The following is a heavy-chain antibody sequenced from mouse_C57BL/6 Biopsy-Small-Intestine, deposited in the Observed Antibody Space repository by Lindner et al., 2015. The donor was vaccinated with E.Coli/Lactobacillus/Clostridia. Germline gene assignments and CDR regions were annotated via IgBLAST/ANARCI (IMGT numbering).Heavy chain of an antibody. J-gene: IGHJ3*01. Sequence: VQLQESGPGMVKPSQSLSLTCTVTGYSITSGYDWHWIRHFPGNKLEWMGYISYSGSTNYNPSLKSRISITHDTSKNHFFLKLNSVTTEDTATYYCARGGGGTGFAYWGQGTLVTVSA. CDR3: ARGGGGTGFAY. CDR2: ISYSGST. CDR1: GYSITSGYD. V-gene: IGHV3-1*01. D-gene: IGHD4-1*01.